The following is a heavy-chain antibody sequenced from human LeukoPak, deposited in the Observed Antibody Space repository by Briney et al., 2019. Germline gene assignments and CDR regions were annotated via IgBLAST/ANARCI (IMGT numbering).Heavy chain of an antibody. CDR3: ARDALPAAMAYYFDY. D-gene: IGHD2-2*01. CDR1: GFSFSNG. V-gene: IGHV3-33*01. J-gene: IGHJ4*02. Sequence: GGSLRLSCATSGFSFSNGMHWVRQAPGKGLEWVAVIWFDGSTKYYVDSVKGRFAISRDNSKNTLYLQMNSLRAEDTALYYCARDALPAAMAYYFDYSGQGTLVTVSS. CDR2: IWFDGSTK.